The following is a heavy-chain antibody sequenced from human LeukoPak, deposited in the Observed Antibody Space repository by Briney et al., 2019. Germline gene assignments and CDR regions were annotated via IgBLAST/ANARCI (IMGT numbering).Heavy chain of an antibody. CDR1: GGSFSVYS. J-gene: IGHJ6*02. CDR2: INHSGST. CDR3: ARFSMVRGVIMESYYYYGMDV. V-gene: IGHV4-34*01. D-gene: IGHD3-10*01. Sequence: SETLSLTCAVYGGSFSVYSWSWIRHPPGRGQEWIGEINHSGSTNYNPSLKSRVTILVDTSKNQFSLKLSSVTAADTAVYYCARFSMVRGVIMESYYYYGMDVWGQGTTVTVSS.